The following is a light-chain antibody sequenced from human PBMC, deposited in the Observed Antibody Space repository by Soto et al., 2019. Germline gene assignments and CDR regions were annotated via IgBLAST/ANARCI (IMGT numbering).Light chain of an antibody. CDR3: QQYNNWLGP. Sequence: EIVMTQSPATLSVSPGERATLSCRASQSVSSNLAWYQQKPGQAPRLLIYGASTRATGIPVRFSGSGSGTEFTLTISTLQSEDFAFYYCQQYNNWLGPFGQGTKVEFK. CDR1: QSVSSN. V-gene: IGKV3-15*01. J-gene: IGKJ1*01. CDR2: GAS.